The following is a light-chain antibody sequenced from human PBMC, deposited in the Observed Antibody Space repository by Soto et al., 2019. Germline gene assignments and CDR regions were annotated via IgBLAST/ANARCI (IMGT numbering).Light chain of an antibody. CDR3: QHYNSYSEA. CDR1: QTISSW. V-gene: IGKV1-5*03. CDR2: KAS. Sequence: DIQMTHTTCTLSASVGDRVTITCRASQTISSWLAWYQQKPGKAPKLLIYKASTLKSGVPSRFSGSGSGTEFTLTISSLQPDDFATYYCQHYNSYSEAFGQGTKVDIK. J-gene: IGKJ1*01.